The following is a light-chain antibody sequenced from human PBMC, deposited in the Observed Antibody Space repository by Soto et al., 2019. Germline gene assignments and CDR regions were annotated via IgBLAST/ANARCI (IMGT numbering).Light chain of an antibody. CDR2: AAS. CDR3: LQDYNYPCT. CDR1: QSISSY. V-gene: IGKV1-39*01. J-gene: IGKJ4*01. Sequence: DIQVTQSPSSLSASVGDRFTITCRASQSISSYLNWYQQKPGKAPKLLIYAASSLQSGVPSRFSGSGSGTDFTLTISSLLPEDFATYYCLQDYNYPCTFGGVTKVDIK.